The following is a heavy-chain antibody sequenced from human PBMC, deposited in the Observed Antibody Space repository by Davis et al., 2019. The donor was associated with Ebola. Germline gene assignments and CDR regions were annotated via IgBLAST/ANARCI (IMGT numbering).Heavy chain of an antibody. J-gene: IGHJ2*01. CDR1: GYTFTSYA. V-gene: IGHV1-2*04. CDR2: INPNSGST. Sequence: AASVKVSCKASGYTFTSYAMHWVRQPPAQRLEWMGWINPNSGSTNYAQKFQGWVTMTRDTSISTAYMELGRLTSDDTAVYYCARGCRATVIMGDWYFDLWGRGTLVTVSS. CDR3: ARGCRATVIMGDWYFDL. D-gene: IGHD4-23*01.